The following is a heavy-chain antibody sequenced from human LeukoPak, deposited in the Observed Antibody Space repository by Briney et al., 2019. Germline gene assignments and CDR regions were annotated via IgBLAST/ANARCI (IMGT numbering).Heavy chain of an antibody. V-gene: IGHV1-46*01. Sequence: ASVKVSCKGSGYTFTSYWIQWVRQAPGQGLEWMGLINPDGGSTAYAHRFQGRVTMTRDTSTSTVYMDLSSLRSEDTAMYYCVRAPRNSSTMLDYWGQGTLVTVSS. CDR1: GYTFTSYW. D-gene: IGHD6-13*01. CDR2: INPDGGST. CDR3: VRAPRNSSTMLDY. J-gene: IGHJ4*02.